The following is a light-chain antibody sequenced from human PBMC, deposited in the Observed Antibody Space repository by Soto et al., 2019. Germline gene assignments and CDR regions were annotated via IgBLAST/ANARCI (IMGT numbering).Light chain of an antibody. CDR2: WAS. CDR3: QQYYTTLAPT. V-gene: IGKV4-1*01. J-gene: IGKJ4*01. Sequence: DIVMTQSPDSLTVSLGERATINCKSSLSVFYSSNNQNYLAWYQHKPGQPPKLLIYWASTRESGVPDRFSGSGSVTDFTITISSLQAEDLAVYYCQQYYTTLAPTFSRGTKVEIK. CDR1: LSVFYSSNNQNY.